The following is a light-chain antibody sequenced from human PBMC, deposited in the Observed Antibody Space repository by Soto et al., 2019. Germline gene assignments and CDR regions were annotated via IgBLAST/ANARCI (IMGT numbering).Light chain of an antibody. CDR3: QQRSNWPEGLT. Sequence: EIVLTQSPATLSLSPGERATLSCRASQSVSSYLAWYQQKPGQAPRLLIYDASNRATGIPARFSGSGSGTDFTRTISSLEPEDFAVYYCQQRSNWPEGLTFGGGTKVEIK. CDR2: DAS. CDR1: QSVSSY. J-gene: IGKJ4*01. V-gene: IGKV3-11*01.